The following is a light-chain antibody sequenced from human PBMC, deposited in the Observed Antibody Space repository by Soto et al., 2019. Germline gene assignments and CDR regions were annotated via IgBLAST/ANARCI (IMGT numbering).Light chain of an antibody. CDR1: QSISGTY. CDR3: QHYGTSPST. CDR2: SAS. V-gene: IGKV3-20*01. Sequence: DTVLTQSPGTLSLTSGERATLSCRASQSISGTYLAWYQQKPGQAPRLLICSASTRATGIPDRFSGSGSGTDITLTISRLEPEDFAVYYCQHYGTSPSTFGRGTKVEIK. J-gene: IGKJ1*01.